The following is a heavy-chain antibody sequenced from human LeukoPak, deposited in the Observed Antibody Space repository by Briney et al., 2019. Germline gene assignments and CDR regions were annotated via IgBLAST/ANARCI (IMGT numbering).Heavy chain of an antibody. J-gene: IGHJ5*02. D-gene: IGHD1-7*01. CDR1: GFTFRNYG. CDR3: AKGDWNYGKAFDP. Sequence: GGSLRLSCAASGFTFRNYGMHWVRQAPGKGLEWVAVISYDGSNKYYADSVKGRFTISRDNSKNTLYLQMNSLRAEDTAVYYCAKGDWNYGKAFDPWGQGTLVTVSS. CDR2: ISYDGSNK. V-gene: IGHV3-30*18.